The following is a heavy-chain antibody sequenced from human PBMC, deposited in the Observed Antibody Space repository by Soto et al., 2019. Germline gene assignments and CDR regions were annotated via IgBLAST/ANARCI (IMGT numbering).Heavy chain of an antibody. CDR1: GGSISSYY. J-gene: IGHJ4*02. CDR2: IYNSGST. Sequence: QVQLQESGPGLVKPSETLSLTCTVSGGSISSYYWSWIRQPPGKGLEWIGYIYNSGSTNFNPSLKSRVSISLDTSKNQFALKLSSVTAADTAVYYCARARGGYFDYWGQGTLVTVSS. V-gene: IGHV4-59*08. CDR3: ARARGGYFDY.